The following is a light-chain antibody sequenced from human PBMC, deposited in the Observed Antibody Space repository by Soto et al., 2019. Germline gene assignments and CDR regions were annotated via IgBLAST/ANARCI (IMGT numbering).Light chain of an antibody. Sequence: QSVLTQPPSASGTPGQGVTISCSGSSSNIGSNSVNWYQQLPGTAPKPLIYANDHRPSGVPDRFSGSKSGTSASLAISGLQSEDEAHYHCAAWDDSLKGLVFGGGTKLTVL. CDR3: AAWDDSLKGLV. V-gene: IGLV1-44*01. CDR1: SSNIGSNS. CDR2: AND. J-gene: IGLJ2*01.